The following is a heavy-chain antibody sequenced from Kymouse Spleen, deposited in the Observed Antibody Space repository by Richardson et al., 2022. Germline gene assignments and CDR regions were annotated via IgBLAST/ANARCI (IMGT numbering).Heavy chain of an antibody. J-gene: IGHJ5*02. CDR1: GGSISSYY. CDR2: IYYSGST. Sequence: QVQLQESGPGLVKPSETLSLTCTVSGGSISSYYWSWIRQPPGKGLEWIGYIYYSGSTNYNPSLKSRVTISVDTSKNQFSLKLSSVTAADTAVYYCARGVGYSGYPGWFDPWGQGTLVTVSS. D-gene: IGHD5-12*01. CDR3: ARGVGYSGYPGWFDP. V-gene: IGHV4-59*01.